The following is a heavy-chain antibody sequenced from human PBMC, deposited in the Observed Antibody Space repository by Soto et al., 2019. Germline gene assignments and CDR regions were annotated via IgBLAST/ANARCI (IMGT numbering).Heavy chain of an antibody. CDR3: ARHGSPEGSRSYYNCVGY. D-gene: IGHD3-10*01. V-gene: IGHV4-39*01. J-gene: IGHJ4*02. CDR1: GGSISSSSYY. CDR2: IYYSGST. Sequence: SETLSLTCTVSGGSISSSSYYWGWIRQPPGKGLEWIGSIYYSGSTYYNPSLKSRVTISVDTSKNQFSLKLSSVTAADTAVYYCARHGSPEGSRSYYNCVGYWGQGTLVTVSS.